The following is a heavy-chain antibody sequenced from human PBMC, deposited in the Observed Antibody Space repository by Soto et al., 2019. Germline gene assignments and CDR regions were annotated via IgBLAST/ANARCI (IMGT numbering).Heavy chain of an antibody. J-gene: IGHJ5*02. CDR1: GGSISSSTNY. CDR3: ARHLLRAGRVDWFAR. V-gene: IGHV4-39*01. Sequence: QLQLQESGPGLVKPSETLSLTCTVSGGSISSSTNYWGWIRQPPGKGLEWIGSMFYTGSTYYNPSLKSRVTRSVETSKNQFSLKLSSVTAGYTAVYYCARHLLRAGRVDWFARWGQGTLVIVSS. D-gene: IGHD6-13*01. CDR2: MFYTGST.